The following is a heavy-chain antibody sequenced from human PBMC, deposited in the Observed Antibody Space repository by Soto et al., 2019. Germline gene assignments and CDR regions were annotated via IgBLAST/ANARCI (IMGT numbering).Heavy chain of an antibody. J-gene: IGHJ6*02. CDR2: ISSSSSYI. CDR3: ARDSGSSSDYYGMDV. V-gene: IGHV3-21*01. D-gene: IGHD6-13*01. Sequence: GSLRLSCAASGFIFTSYSMNWVRQAPGKGLEWVSSISSSSSYIYYADSVKGRFTISRDNAKNSLYLQMSSLRAEDTAVYYCARDSGSSSDYYGMDVWGQGTTVT. CDR1: GFIFTSYS.